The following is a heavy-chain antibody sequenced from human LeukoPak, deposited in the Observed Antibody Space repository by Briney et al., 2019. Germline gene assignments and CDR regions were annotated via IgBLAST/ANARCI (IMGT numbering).Heavy chain of an antibody. J-gene: IGHJ4*02. CDR3: ARRYCSGGSCYGGY. Sequence: GASVKVSCKASGYTFTSYGISWVRQAPGQGLEWMGWISTYNGNTNYAQKLQGRVTMTTDTSTSTAYMELRSLRSDDTAVYYCARRYCSGGSCYGGYWGQGTLVTVSS. CDR1: GYTFTSYG. D-gene: IGHD2-15*01. CDR2: ISTYNGNT. V-gene: IGHV1-18*01.